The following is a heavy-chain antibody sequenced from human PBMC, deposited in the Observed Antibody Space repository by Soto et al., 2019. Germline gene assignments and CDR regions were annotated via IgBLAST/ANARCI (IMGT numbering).Heavy chain of an antibody. V-gene: IGHV4-59*01. CDR3: VREYSGSGYFQH. CDR2: IYYSRNT. D-gene: IGHD3-10*01. CDR1: GDYISGYY. Sequence: SETLSLTCTVSGDYISGYYWSWIRHPPGKGLEWIGFIYYSRNTDYNPSIKSRVSISVDTSNNQFSLKLSSVTAADSAVYYCVREYSGSGYFQHRGQGARVTVS. J-gene: IGHJ1*01.